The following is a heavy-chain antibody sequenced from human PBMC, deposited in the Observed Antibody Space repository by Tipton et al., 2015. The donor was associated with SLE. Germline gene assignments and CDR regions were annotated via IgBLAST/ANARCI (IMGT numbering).Heavy chain of an antibody. CDR1: GDSVSSNSAA. Sequence: PGLVKPSQTLSLTCAISGDSVSSNSAAWNWIRQSPSRGLEWLGRTYYRSKWYNDYAVSVKSRITINPDTSKNQFSLKLSSVTAADAAVYYCARLAYSSSWYGAFDIWGQGTMVTVSS. V-gene: IGHV6-1*01. CDR3: ARLAYSSSWYGAFDI. J-gene: IGHJ3*02. D-gene: IGHD6-13*01. CDR2: TYYRSKWYN.